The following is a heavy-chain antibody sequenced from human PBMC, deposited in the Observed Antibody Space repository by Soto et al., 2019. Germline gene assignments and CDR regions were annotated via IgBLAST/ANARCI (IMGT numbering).Heavy chain of an antibody. Sequence: SETLSLTCTVSGGSISSGGYYWSWIRQHPGKGLEWIGYIHYSGSTYYNPSLKSRVTISVDTSKNQFSLKLSSVTAADTAVYNCARDLQYSRLFYGMDVWGQGTTVTVSS. J-gene: IGHJ6*02. D-gene: IGHD6-13*01. CDR3: ARDLQYSRLFYGMDV. CDR2: IHYSGST. V-gene: IGHV4-31*03. CDR1: GGSISSGGYY.